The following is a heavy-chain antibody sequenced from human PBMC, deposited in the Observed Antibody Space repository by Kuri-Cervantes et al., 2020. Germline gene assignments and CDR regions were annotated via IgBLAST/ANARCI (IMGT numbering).Heavy chain of an antibody. Sequence: GGSLRLSCAASGFTFSSHAMHWVRQAPGKGLEWVAVISYDGSNKYYADSVKGRFTISRDNSKNTLYLQMNSLRAEDTAVYYCARSGGPHTSMKRNYYYSGMDVWGQGTTVTVSS. CDR3: ARSGGPHTSMKRNYYYSGMDV. CDR2: ISYDGSNK. J-gene: IGHJ6*02. D-gene: IGHD5-18*01. V-gene: IGHV3-30-3*01. CDR1: GFTFSSHA.